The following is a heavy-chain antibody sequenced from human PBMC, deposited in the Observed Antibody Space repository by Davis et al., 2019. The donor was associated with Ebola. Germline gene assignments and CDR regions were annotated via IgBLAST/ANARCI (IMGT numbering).Heavy chain of an antibody. Sequence: GESLKISCAGSGFTFSTYAMTWVRQAPGKGLEWVSRISGSGGDPHYADSVKGRFTISRDNSKSTLYLELNSLRVEDTAVYYCAKGVTGVTATKPDYWGQGTLVTVSS. V-gene: IGHV3-23*01. D-gene: IGHD2-21*02. J-gene: IGHJ4*02. CDR2: ISGSGGDP. CDR3: AKGVTGVTATKPDY. CDR1: GFTFSTYA.